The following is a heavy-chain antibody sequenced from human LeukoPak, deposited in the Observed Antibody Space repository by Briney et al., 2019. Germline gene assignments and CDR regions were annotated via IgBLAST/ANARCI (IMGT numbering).Heavy chain of an antibody. CDR1: GASISSYY. CDR2: IYYSGST. Sequence: KPSETLSLTCTVSGASISSYYWSWIRQPPGKGLEWIGYIYYSGSTNYNPSLKSRVTISVDTSKNQFSLKLSSVTAADTAVYYCARDYYDSSGFDYWGQGTLVTVSS. V-gene: IGHV4-59*01. D-gene: IGHD3-22*01. J-gene: IGHJ4*02. CDR3: ARDYYDSSGFDY.